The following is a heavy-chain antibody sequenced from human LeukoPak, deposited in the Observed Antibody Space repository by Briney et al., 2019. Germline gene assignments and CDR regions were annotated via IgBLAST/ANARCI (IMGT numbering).Heavy chain of an antibody. CDR1: GYTFTSYD. J-gene: IGHJ4*02. Sequence: ASVKVSCKASGYTFTSYDINWVRQATGQGLEWMGWMNPNSGNTGYAQKFQGRVTMTRNTSISTAYMELSSLRSEDTAVYYCARGFVDTAMVLLVGFDYWGQGTLVTVSS. D-gene: IGHD5-18*01. CDR2: MNPNSGNT. CDR3: ARGFVDTAMVLLVGFDY. V-gene: IGHV1-8*01.